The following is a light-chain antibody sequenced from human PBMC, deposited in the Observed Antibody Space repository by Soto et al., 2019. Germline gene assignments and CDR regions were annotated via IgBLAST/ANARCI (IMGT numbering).Light chain of an antibody. Sequence: QAVVTQEPSLTVSPGGTVTLTCGSSTGAVTSGHYPYWFQQKPGQAPRTLIYDASYKHSWTPARFSGSLLGGKAALTLSGAQPEDEAEYYCLLSYSGAQVVFGGGTKVTV. CDR1: TGAVTSGHY. CDR2: DAS. V-gene: IGLV7-46*01. J-gene: IGLJ2*01. CDR3: LLSYSGAQVV.